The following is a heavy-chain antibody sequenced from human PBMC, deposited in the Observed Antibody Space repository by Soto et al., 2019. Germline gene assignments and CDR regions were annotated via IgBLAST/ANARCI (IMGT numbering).Heavy chain of an antibody. V-gene: IGHV1-18*01. CDR1: GYTFTCYG. D-gene: IGHD4-17*01. CDR3: ARVYTVTPMFDI. J-gene: IGHJ3*02. Sequence: ASVKVSCKASGYTFTCYGISWVRQAPGQGLEWMGWISAYNGNTNYAQKLQGRVTMTTDTSTSTAYMELRSLRSDDTAVYYCARVYTVTPMFDIWGQGTMVTVSS. CDR2: ISAYNGNT.